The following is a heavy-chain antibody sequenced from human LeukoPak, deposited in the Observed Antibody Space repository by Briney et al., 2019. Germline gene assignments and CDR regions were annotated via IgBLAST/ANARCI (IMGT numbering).Heavy chain of an antibody. J-gene: IGHJ3*02. CDR1: GFTFDDYA. D-gene: IGHD5-18*01. V-gene: IGHV3-9*03. CDR2: ISWNSGTI. Sequence: PGRSLRLSCAASGFTFDDYAMHWVRQAPGKGLEWVSGISWNSGTIGYADSVKGRFTISRDNGKNSLYLQMNSLRTEDMALYYCAKSRGYSYGSHTFDIWGQGTMVTVSS. CDR3: AKSRGYSYGSHTFDI.